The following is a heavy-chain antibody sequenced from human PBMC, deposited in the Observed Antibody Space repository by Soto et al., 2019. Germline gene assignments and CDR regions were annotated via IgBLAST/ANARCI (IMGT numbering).Heavy chain of an antibody. Sequence: QITLKESGPTLVKPTQTLTLTCTFSGISLNTSAVGVGWIRQPPGKALQLLALIYGDDDKRYSPSLKSRLTIAKDTSKNHVVLTMTNTDPVDTATYYCAHLLLRNFDWLPLAYDYWGQGTLVTVSS. D-gene: IGHD3-9*01. CDR2: IYGDDDK. J-gene: IGHJ4*02. V-gene: IGHV2-5*02. CDR3: AHLLLRNFDWLPLAYDY. CDR1: GISLNTSAVG.